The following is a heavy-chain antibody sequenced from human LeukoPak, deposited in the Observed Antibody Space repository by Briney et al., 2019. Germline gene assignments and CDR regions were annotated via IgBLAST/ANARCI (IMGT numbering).Heavy chain of an antibody. CDR3: ARDRLAARLPGDFDY. CDR1: GYTFTSYG. Sequence: ASVKVSCKTSGYTFTSYGISWVRQAPGQGLEWMGWISAYNGNTNYAQKLQGRVTMTTDTSTSTAYMELRSLRSDDTAVYYCARDRLAARLPGDFDYWGQGTLVTVSS. D-gene: IGHD6-6*01. CDR2: ISAYNGNT. J-gene: IGHJ4*02. V-gene: IGHV1-18*01.